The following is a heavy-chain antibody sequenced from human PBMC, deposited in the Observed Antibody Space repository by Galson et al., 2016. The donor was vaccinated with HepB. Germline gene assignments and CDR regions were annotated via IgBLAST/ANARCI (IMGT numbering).Heavy chain of an antibody. V-gene: IGHV6-1*01. CDR2: TYYRSKWYY. CDR1: GDSVSGNGAAA. CDR3: ARGTQNAFDY. J-gene: IGHJ4*02. D-gene: IGHD1-1*01. Sequence: CAISGDSVSGNGAAAWNWFRQSPSRGLEWLGRTYYRSKWYYEYALSVTSRITISPDTSKNQFSLQLNSVTPEDAAVYFCARGTQNAFDYWGQGTLVTVSS.